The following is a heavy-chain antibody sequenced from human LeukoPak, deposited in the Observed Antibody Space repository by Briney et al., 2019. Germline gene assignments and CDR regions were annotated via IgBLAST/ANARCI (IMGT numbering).Heavy chain of an antibody. CDR2: INPNGST. V-gene: IGHV4-34*01. J-gene: IGHJ5*02. D-gene: IGHD2-2*01. CDR3: ARGVRGVPGARRFTPGTCFDP. Sequence: SETLSLTCAVYGGSFSGYYWSWIRQPPGNGLEWIGKINPNGSTNYNPSLKKRVTISIDTSKNQFSLKLNAVTAADTAVYYCARGVRGVPGARRFTPGTCFDPWGQGTLVTV. CDR1: GGSFSGYY.